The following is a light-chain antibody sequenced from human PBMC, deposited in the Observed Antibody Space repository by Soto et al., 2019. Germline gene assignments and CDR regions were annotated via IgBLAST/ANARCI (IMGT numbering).Light chain of an antibody. Sequence: QSALTQPASVSGYPGQSTTISCTGTSSDVGGYNLVSWYQQYPDKAPKLMIFDVNTRPSGVSNRFSGSKSGNTASLTISGLQAEDEADYYCSSYKSSSTLPYVFGTGTKLTVL. J-gene: IGLJ1*01. CDR1: SSDVGGYNL. CDR2: DVN. CDR3: SSYKSSSTLPYV. V-gene: IGLV2-14*01.